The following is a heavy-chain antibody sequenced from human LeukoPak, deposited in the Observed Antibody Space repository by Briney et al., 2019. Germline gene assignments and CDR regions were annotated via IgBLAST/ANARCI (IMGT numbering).Heavy chain of an antibody. Sequence: SETLSLTCAVYGGSFSGYYWSWIRQPPGKGLEWIGEINHSGSTNYNPSLKSRVTISVDTSKNQFSLKLSSVTAADTAVYYCARSIVATIPPDYWGQGTLVTVSS. CDR2: INHSGST. J-gene: IGHJ4*02. CDR3: ARSIVATIPPDY. V-gene: IGHV4-34*01. D-gene: IGHD5-12*01. CDR1: GGSFSGYY.